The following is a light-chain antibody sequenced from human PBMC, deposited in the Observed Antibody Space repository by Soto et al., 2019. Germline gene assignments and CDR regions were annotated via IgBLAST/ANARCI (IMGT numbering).Light chain of an antibody. CDR3: QQYNIYST. CDR2: KAS. J-gene: IGKJ1*01. Sequence: DIQLTQSPSFLSASVGDRVTITCRASQSISSWLAWYQQKPGKAPKLLIYKASNLESGVPSRFSGSESGTEFTLTISGLQPDDFATYYCQQYNIYSTFGQGTKVDIK. CDR1: QSISSW. V-gene: IGKV1-5*03.